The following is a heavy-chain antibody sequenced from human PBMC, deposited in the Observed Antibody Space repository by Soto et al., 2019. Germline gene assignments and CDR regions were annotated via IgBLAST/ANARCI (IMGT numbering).Heavy chain of an antibody. J-gene: IGHJ2*01. V-gene: IGHV1-69*12. CDR2: IIPIFGTT. Sequence: QVQLVQSGAEVKKPGSSVKVSCKASGGTFSSYAISWVRQAPGQGLEWMGGIIPIFGTTNYAQKFQGRVTIAADESTSTAYMELSSLGSEDTAMYYCARVVTVVMSFHYWYFDRWGRGTLGTVSS. D-gene: IGHD2-15*01. CDR1: GGTFSSYA. CDR3: ARVVTVVMSFHYWYFDR.